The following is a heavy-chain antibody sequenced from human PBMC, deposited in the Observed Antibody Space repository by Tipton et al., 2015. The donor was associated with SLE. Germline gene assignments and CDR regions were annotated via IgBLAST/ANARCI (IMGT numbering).Heavy chain of an antibody. V-gene: IGHV4-61*02. CDR1: GVSISSGSYH. Sequence: TLSLTCTVSGVSISSGSYHWSWIRQPAGKGLQWIGRIYSGGSSNYNPSLKGRVTISEDRSENQFSLRLTAVIAADTAVYYCARWIVGLGYNLGYYFDSWGQGTLVTVSS. J-gene: IGHJ4*02. CDR2: IYSGGSS. CDR3: ARWIVGLGYNLGYYFDS. D-gene: IGHD5-24*01.